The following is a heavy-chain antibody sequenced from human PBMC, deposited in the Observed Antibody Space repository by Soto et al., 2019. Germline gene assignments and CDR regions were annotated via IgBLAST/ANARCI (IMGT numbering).Heavy chain of an antibody. CDR3: ARAQLYSSGWYTRYYYYGMDV. J-gene: IGHJ6*02. CDR2: INHSGST. CDR1: GGSFSGYY. Sequence: SETLSLTCAFYGGSFSGYYWSWIRQPPGKGLEWIGEINHSGSTNYNPSLKSRVTISVDTSKNQFSLKLSSVTAADTAVYYCARAQLYSSGWYTRYYYYGMDVWGQGTTVTVSS. D-gene: IGHD6-19*01. V-gene: IGHV4-34*01.